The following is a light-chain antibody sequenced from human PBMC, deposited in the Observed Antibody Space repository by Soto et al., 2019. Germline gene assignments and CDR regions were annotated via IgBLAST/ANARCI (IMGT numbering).Light chain of an antibody. V-gene: IGLV2-23*01. J-gene: IGLJ7*01. CDR1: SSDVGSYNL. Sequence: QSALTQPASVSGSAGQSITISCTGTSSDVGSYNLVSWYQQHPGKAPKLMIYEGSKRPSGVSNRFSGSKSGNTASLTISGLQAEDEADYFCCSFARSSTALFGGGTQLTVL. CDR3: CSFARSSTAL. CDR2: EGS.